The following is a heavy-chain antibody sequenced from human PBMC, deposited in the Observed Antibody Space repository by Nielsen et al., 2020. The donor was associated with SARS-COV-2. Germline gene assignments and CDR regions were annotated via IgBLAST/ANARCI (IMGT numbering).Heavy chain of an antibody. D-gene: IGHD6-19*01. CDR1: GFIFRSYG. Sequence: GGSLRLSCAASGFIFRSYGMHWVRQAPGKGLEWVAVISYDGSNKYYADSVKGRFTISRDNSKNTLYLQMNSLRAEDTAVYYCATLRGIAVAGTEFDPWGQGTLVTVSS. CDR2: ISYDGSNK. V-gene: IGHV3-30*03. J-gene: IGHJ5*02. CDR3: ATLRGIAVAGTEFDP.